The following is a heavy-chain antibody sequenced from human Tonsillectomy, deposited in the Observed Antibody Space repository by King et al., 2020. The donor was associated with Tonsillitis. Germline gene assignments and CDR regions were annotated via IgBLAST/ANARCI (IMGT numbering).Heavy chain of an antibody. CDR3: AKDEILGSGSCAS. D-gene: IGHD3-10*02. J-gene: IGHJ4*02. Sequence: VQLVESGGGLVLSGGSLRVSCVGSGFTFNNHWMHWVRQAPGKGLVWVSRIRGDGGETNYADSVNGRFTISRDNAKNTLYLEMHSLRVEDTGVYYCAKDEILGSGSCASWGQGTLVTVSS. CDR2: IRGDGGET. V-gene: IGHV3-74*01. CDR1: GFTFNNHW.